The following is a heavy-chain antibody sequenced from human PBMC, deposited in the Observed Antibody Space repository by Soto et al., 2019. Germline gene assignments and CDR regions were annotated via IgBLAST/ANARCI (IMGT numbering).Heavy chain of an antibody. V-gene: IGHV3-23*01. D-gene: IGHD3-22*01. CDR1: GFTFSKNA. CDR2: ISGNAGST. Sequence: VQLLESGGGLVQPGGSLRLSCAASGFTFSKNAMSWVRQAPGKGLEWVSSISGNAGSTYYADSVKGRLTISRDNSKNTVYLQMNSLRAEDTAVYYCAKSRQQLIGYYYYYGMDVWGQGTTVTVSS. CDR3: AKSRQQLIGYYYYYGMDV. J-gene: IGHJ6*02.